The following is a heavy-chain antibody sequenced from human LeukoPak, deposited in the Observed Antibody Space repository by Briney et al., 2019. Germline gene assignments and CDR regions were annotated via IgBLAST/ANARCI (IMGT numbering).Heavy chain of an antibody. D-gene: IGHD3-3*01. CDR2: ISGYSGNT. CDR3: ARSSRITIFGVVISSYYYYYMDV. CDR1: GYTFTNYG. V-gene: IGHV1-18*01. J-gene: IGHJ6*03. Sequence: GSVKVSCKSSGYTFTNYGISWVRQAPGQGLEWMGWISGYSGNTNYAQKFQGRVTMTKDTSTSTAYMELSSLRSEDTAVYYCARSSRITIFGVVISSYYYYYMDVWGKGTTVTVSS.